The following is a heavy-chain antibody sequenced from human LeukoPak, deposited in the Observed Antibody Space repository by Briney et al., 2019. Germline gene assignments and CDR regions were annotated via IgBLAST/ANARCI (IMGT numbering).Heavy chain of an antibody. CDR2: IWCDGTRE. J-gene: IGHJ4*02. CDR1: GFTLTSHG. D-gene: IGHD1-26*01. CDR3: ARDLSFGSLDF. Sequence: PGGSLRLSCAASGFTLTSHGMHWVRQAPGKGLEWVALIWCDGTRENYADSVKGRFTISRDLSKNTLNLQMNSLRVEDTAVFYCARDLSFGSLDFRGQGTLVTVSS. V-gene: IGHV3-33*01.